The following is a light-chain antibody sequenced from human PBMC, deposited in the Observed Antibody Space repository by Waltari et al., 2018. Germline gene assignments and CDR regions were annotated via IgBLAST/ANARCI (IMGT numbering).Light chain of an antibody. CDR2: KVS. V-gene: IGKV2-30*02. CDR1: QSLLHSNGNTY. J-gene: IGKJ1*01. CDR3: MEGTPHPWT. Sequence: DVAMTQSPLSLPVTPGQPASISCRSSQSLLHSNGNTYLSWFQQKPGQSPRRLIYKVSNRDSGVPDRFSGSGAGTDFTLKISSVEAEDVGVYYCMEGTPHPWTFGQGTKVEIK.